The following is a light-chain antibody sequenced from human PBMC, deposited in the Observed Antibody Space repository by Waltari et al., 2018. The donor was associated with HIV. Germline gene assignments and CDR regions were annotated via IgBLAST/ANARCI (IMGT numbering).Light chain of an antibody. CDR1: SSDVGSYDL. V-gene: IGLV2-23*02. Sequence: QSALTQPASVSGSPGQSITIPCTGSSSDVGSYDLVSWYQQHPGTAPKLMIYEVSKRPSGVSNRFSGSKSGNTASLTISGLQAEDEADYYCCSYAGSSTFLYVFGSGTKVTVL. CDR3: CSYAGSSTFLYV. J-gene: IGLJ1*01. CDR2: EVS.